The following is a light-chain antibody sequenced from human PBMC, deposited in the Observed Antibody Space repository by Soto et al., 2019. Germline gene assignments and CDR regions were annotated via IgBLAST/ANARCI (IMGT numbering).Light chain of an antibody. J-gene: IGKJ4*01. CDR2: NAS. V-gene: IGKV3-15*01. Sequence: EIVMTQPPGILTLSPGETATLSCRASQSVSTKLAWYQQRPGQTPRLLIYNASTRATGVPARFSGGGSVTEFTLTILSLQSEDFAVYYCQQYNNWPLTFGGGTKVDIK. CDR3: QQYNNWPLT. CDR1: QSVSTK.